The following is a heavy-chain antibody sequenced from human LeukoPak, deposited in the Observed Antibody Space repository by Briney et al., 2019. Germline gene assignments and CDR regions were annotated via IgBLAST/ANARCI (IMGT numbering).Heavy chain of an antibody. Sequence: GGSLRLSCAASGFTLSSYSMSWIRQAPGKGLEWVSYISSGGSTILYTDSVKGRFTISRDNAKNSLYLQMNSLRAEDTAVYYCARGGSTTTVDTLFGYWGQGTLVTVSS. CDR1: GFTLSSYS. CDR2: ISSGGSTI. V-gene: IGHV3-48*04. CDR3: ARGGSTTTVDTLFGY. D-gene: IGHD4-23*01. J-gene: IGHJ4*02.